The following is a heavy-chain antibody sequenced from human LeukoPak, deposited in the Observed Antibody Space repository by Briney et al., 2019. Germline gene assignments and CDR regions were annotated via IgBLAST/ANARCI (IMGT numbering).Heavy chain of an antibody. Sequence: GGSLRLSCAASGFTLSSYGMHWVRQAPGKGLEWVSRVIRDGSFTNYADSVKGRFTISRDNAKNTLYLQMSSLRAEDTAVYFCVRDGDDFNFDYWGQGSLVTVSS. CDR1: GFTLSSYG. CDR3: VRDGDDFNFDY. D-gene: IGHD5-24*01. CDR2: VIRDGSFT. J-gene: IGHJ4*02. V-gene: IGHV3-74*01.